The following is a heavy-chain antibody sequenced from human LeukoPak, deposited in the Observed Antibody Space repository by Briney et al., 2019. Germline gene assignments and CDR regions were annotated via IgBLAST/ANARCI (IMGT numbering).Heavy chain of an antibody. J-gene: IGHJ4*02. Sequence: XGGSLRLSCAASGFTFSDHAMSWVSQAPGKGLEWVANIKQDGSEKYYVDSVKGRFTISRDNAKNSLYLQMNSLRAEDTAVYYCARTDEGYCSSTSCSFDYWGQGTLVTVSS. CDR2: IKQDGSEK. V-gene: IGHV3-7*03. CDR1: GFTFSDHA. D-gene: IGHD2-2*01. CDR3: ARTDEGYCSSTSCSFDY.